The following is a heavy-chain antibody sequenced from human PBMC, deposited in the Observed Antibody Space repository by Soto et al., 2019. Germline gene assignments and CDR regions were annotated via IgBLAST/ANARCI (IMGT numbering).Heavy chain of an antibody. CDR3: ARNLTLSGTGYSYVMDA. J-gene: IGHJ6*01. CDR1: GGTFSDYT. D-gene: IGHD3-10*01. CDR2: IIPIFDTA. Sequence: SVKLSCKASGGTFSDYTINWVRQAPGQRLEWMGGIIPIFDTANYAEKFQGRVTITADESTSTSYMEVSSLRSEDTAVYYCARNLTLSGTGYSYVMDAWGQGTIVTVS. V-gene: IGHV1-69*13.